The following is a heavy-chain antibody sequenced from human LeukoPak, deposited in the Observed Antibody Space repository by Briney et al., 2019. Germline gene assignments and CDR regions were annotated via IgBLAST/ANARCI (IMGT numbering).Heavy chain of an antibody. D-gene: IGHD2-21*02. J-gene: IGHJ4*02. CDR1: GFTFSSYA. V-gene: IGHV3-30*01. Sequence: GGSLRLSCAASGFTFSSYAMRWVRQAPGKGLEWVAVISYDGSNKYYADSVKGRFTISRDNSKNTLYMQMNSLRAEDTAVYYCARGWSAYCGGDCYQDFDYWGQGTLVTVSS. CDR2: ISYDGSNK. CDR3: ARGWSAYCGGDCYQDFDY.